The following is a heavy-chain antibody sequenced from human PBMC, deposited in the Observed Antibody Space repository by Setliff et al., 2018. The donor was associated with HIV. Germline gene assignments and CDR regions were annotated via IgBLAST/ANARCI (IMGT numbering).Heavy chain of an antibody. V-gene: IGHV4-59*12. CDR3: AGGYSSPYYYYYYMDV. J-gene: IGHJ6*03. D-gene: IGHD5-18*01. Sequence: PSETLSLTCTVSSGSISTYYWTWIRQPPGKGLEYIGYIYYTGSTNYNPSLKSRVTMSVDTSKNQFSLKLSSVTAADTAVYYCAGGYSSPYYYYYYMDVWG. CDR1: SGSISTYY. CDR2: IYYTGST.